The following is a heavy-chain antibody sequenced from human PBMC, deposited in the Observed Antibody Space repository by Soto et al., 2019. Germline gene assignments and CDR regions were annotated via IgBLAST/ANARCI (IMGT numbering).Heavy chain of an antibody. Sequence: GESLKISCKGSGYSFAGYWITWVRQKPGKGLEWMGRIDPSDSQTYYSPSFRGHVTISATKSINTVFLQWSSLRASDTAMYYCARQIYDSDNGTNFQYYFDSWGQGNPVTVSS. D-gene: IGHD2-8*01. CDR2: IDPSDSQT. CDR1: GYSFAGYW. J-gene: IGHJ4*02. V-gene: IGHV5-10-1*01. CDR3: ARQIYDSDNGTNFQYYFDS.